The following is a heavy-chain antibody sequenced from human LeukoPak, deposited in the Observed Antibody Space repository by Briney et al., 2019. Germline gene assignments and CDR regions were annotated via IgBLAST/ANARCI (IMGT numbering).Heavy chain of an antibody. CDR1: GGSISSSGYS. Sequence: KPSETLSLTCAVSGGSISSSGYSWSWIRQPPGKGLEWIGYIYHSGSTYYNPSFKSRVTISVDRSKNQFSLKLSSVTAADTAVYYCARDNFGRGSPGCFDLWGRGTLVTVSS. D-gene: IGHD3-10*01. CDR3: ARDNFGRGSPGCFDL. V-gene: IGHV4-30-2*01. J-gene: IGHJ2*01. CDR2: IYHSGST.